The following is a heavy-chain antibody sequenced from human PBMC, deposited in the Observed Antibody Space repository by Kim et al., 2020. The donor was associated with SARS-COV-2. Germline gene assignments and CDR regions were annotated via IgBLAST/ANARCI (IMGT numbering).Heavy chain of an antibody. Sequence: SVKVSCKASGGTFSSYAISWVRQAPGQGLEWMGGIIPIFGTANYAQKFQGRVTITADESTSTAYMELSSLRSEDTAVYYCARQIGSSPATGSAFDIWGQGTMVTVSS. V-gene: IGHV1-69*13. CDR3: ARQIGSSPATGSAFDI. J-gene: IGHJ3*02. D-gene: IGHD2-2*01. CDR1: GGTFSSYA. CDR2: IIPIFGTA.